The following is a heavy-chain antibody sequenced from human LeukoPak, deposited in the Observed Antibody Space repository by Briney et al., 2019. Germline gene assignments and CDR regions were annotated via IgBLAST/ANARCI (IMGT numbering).Heavy chain of an antibody. CDR3: AKDGRPITMIVVVIPSNFDY. J-gene: IGHJ4*02. D-gene: IGHD3-22*01. V-gene: IGHV3-23*01. Sequence: GGSLRLSCAASGFTFSSYAMSWVRQAPGKGLEWVSAISGSGGSTYYADYVKGRLTISRDNYKNTMYLQMNSLRAEDTAVYYCAKDGRPITMIVVVIPSNFDYWGQGTLVTVSS. CDR1: GFTFSSYA. CDR2: ISGSGGST.